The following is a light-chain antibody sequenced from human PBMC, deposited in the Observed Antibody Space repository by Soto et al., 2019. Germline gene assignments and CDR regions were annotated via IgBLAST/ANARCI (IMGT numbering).Light chain of an antibody. J-gene: IGLJ1*01. Sequence: QSVLTQPPSVSGAPGQRVTISCTGSSSNIGAGYDVHWYQQLPGTAPKLLIYGNTNRPSGVPDRFSGSKSGTSASLAITGLQAEDEADYYCQSYDSSLGGSGVFGTGTKLTDL. CDR2: GNT. CDR1: SSNIGAGYD. V-gene: IGLV1-40*01. CDR3: QSYDSSLGGSGV.